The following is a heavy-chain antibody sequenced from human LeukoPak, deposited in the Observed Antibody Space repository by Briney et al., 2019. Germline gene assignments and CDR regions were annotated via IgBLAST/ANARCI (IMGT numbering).Heavy chain of an antibody. V-gene: IGHV4-59*01. Sequence: PSETLSLTCTVSGGSISSYYWSWIRQPPGKGLEWIGYIYYSGGTNYNPSLKSRVTISVDTSKNQFSLKLSSVTAADTAVYYCAREGSSSSLFDYWGQGTLVTVSS. CDR2: IYYSGGT. D-gene: IGHD6-13*01. CDR3: AREGSSSSLFDY. CDR1: GGSISSYY. J-gene: IGHJ4*02.